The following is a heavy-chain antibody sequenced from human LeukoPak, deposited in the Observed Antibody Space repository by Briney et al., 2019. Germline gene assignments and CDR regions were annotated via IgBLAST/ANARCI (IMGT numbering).Heavy chain of an antibody. J-gene: IGHJ4*02. D-gene: IGHD5/OR15-5a*01. CDR1: GGTFSSYA. CDR3: ARVIYDLDY. V-gene: IGHV1-69*05. Sequence: SVKVSCKASGGTFSSYAISWARQAPGQGLEWMGGIIPIFGTANYAQKLQGRVTMTTDTSTSTDYMELRSLRSDDTAVYYCARVIYDLDYWGQGTLVTVSS. CDR2: IIPIFGTA.